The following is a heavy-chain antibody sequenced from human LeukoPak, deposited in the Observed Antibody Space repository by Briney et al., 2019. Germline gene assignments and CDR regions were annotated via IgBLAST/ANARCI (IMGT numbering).Heavy chain of an antibody. CDR1: GYTFTSYY. J-gene: IGHJ4*02. V-gene: IGHV1-46*01. Sequence: GSSVNVSCQASGYTFTSYYMHWLRQAPGQGLAGMGIINPRGCSTRYAQKFQGRVTMTRDTSTSTVYMELSSLRSEDTSVYYCARGDYYNDSSGYNRYWGQGTLVTVSS. CDR2: INPRGCST. CDR3: ARGDYYNDSSGYNRY. D-gene: IGHD3-22*01.